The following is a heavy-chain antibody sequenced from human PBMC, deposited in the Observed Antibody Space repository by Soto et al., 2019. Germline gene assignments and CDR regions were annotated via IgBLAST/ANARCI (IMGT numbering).Heavy chain of an antibody. CDR2: ISYDGSNK. J-gene: IGHJ4*02. CDR1: GFCFSSYG. Sequence: SLRLSCAACGFCFSSYGMYWVREAPGKGLEWVAVISYDGSNKYYADSVKGRFTISRDNSKNTLHLQMNSLRAEDTAVYYCAKDLRYYYDSSGYYPNEPDYWGQGTLVTVYS. D-gene: IGHD3-22*01. CDR3: AKDLRYYYDSSGYYPNEPDY. V-gene: IGHV3-30*18.